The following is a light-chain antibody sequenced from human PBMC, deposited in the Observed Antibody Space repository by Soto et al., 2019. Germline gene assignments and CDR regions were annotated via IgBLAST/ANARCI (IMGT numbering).Light chain of an antibody. CDR2: EVS. Sequence: QSALTQPASVSGSPGQSITISCTGTSSDVGGYNYVSWYQHLPGKAPKLMIHEVSSRPSGVSNRFSGSKSGNTASLTISGLQVEDEADYYCSSYTSSSTWVFGGGTKLTVL. CDR1: SSDVGGYNY. V-gene: IGLV2-14*01. J-gene: IGLJ3*02. CDR3: SSYTSSSTWV.